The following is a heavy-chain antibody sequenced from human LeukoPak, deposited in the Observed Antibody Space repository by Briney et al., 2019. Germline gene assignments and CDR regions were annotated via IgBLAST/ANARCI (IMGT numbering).Heavy chain of an antibody. CDR3: AKDLIY. Sequence: PGGSLRLSCAASGFTFSDSWMSWVRQAPGKGPEWVANIKEDGSQKYYVDSVKGRFTISRDNAENTLYLQMNSLRAEDTAVYYCAKDLIYWGQGTLVTVSS. J-gene: IGHJ4*02. CDR1: GFTFSDSW. D-gene: IGHD2-8*01. V-gene: IGHV3-7*01. CDR2: IKEDGSQK.